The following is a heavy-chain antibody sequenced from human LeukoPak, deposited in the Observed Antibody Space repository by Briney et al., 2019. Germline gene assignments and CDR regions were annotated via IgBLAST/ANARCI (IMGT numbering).Heavy chain of an antibody. Sequence: PSETLSLTCTVSGGSICSFYWSWIRPPPGEGREWIGYIYYSGRTNYNPSLKSRVTISVDTSKNQLSLKLSSVTAADTAVYYCARVIVRTEDAFDIWGQGTMVTVSS. D-gene: IGHD3-22*01. J-gene: IGHJ3*02. CDR2: IYYSGRT. V-gene: IGHV4-59*01. CDR3: ARVIVRTEDAFDI. CDR1: GGSICSFY.